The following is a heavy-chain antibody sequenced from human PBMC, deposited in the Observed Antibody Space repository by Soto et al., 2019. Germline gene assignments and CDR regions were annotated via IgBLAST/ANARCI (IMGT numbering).Heavy chain of an antibody. D-gene: IGHD2-15*01. J-gene: IGHJ5*02. Sequence: ASVKVSCKASGYTFTSYGISWVRQAPGQGLEWMGWISAYNGNTNYAQKLQGRVTMTTDTSTSTAYMELRSLRSDDTAVYYCARYKRAVVAATRFNWFDPWGQGTLVTVSS. CDR1: GYTFTSYG. CDR2: ISAYNGNT. CDR3: ARYKRAVVAATRFNWFDP. V-gene: IGHV1-18*01.